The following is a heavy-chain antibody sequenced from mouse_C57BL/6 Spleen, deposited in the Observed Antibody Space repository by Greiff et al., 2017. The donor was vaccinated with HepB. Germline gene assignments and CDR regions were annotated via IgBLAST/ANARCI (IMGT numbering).Heavy chain of an antibody. D-gene: IGHD1-1*01. CDR1: GYAFTNYL. CDR3: AGDSYYGSSLFAY. V-gene: IGHV1-54*01. Sequence: QVHVKQSGAELVRPGTSVKVSCKASGYAFTNYLIEWVKQRPGQGLEWIGVINPGSGGTNYNEKFKGKATLTADKSSSTAYMQLSSLTSEDSAVYFCAGDSYYGSSLFAYWGQGTLVTVSA. CDR2: INPGSGGT. J-gene: IGHJ3*01.